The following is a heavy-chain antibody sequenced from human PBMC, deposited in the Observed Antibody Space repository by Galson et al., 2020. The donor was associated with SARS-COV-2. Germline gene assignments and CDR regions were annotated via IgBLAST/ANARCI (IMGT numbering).Heavy chain of an antibody. CDR1: GFTVNTTY. CDR3: ARRGCSRGSCSLDY. CDR2: IFSGGTT. Sequence: QLGESLKISCVASGFTVNTTYMNWVRQAPGKDLEWVSVIFSGGTTLYADSVKGRFTISRDNSKNTLYLQMDNLRAEDTAVYFCARRGCSRGSCSLDYWGQGTLVTVSS. V-gene: IGHV3-53*01. D-gene: IGHD2-15*01. J-gene: IGHJ4*02.